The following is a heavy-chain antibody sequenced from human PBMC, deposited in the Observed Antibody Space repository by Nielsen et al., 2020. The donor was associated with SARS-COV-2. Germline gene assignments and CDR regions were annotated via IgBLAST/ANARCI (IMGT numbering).Heavy chain of an antibody. Sequence: SETLSLTCTVSGGSVSGGSYYWSWIRQPPGKGLEWIGYIYHSGTTNYNPSLKSRLTISLDTSDNEFSLKLSSVTAADTAMYYCARFSRPGYSGFDYRTVLVFDMWGQGTMVTVSS. CDR3: ARFSRPGYSGFDYRTVLVFDM. D-gene: IGHD5-12*01. CDR2: IYHSGTT. CDR1: GGSVSGGSYY. V-gene: IGHV4-61*01. J-gene: IGHJ3*02.